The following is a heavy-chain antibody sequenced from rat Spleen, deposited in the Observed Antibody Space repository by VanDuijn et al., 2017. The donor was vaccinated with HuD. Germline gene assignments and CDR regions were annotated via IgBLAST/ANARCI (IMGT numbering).Heavy chain of an antibody. CDR1: GFTFSDYT. CDR2: ISYDGRST. V-gene: IGHV5-7*01. CDR3: ARHLTYHAPMDA. D-gene: IGHD1-9*01. Sequence: EVQLVESGGGLVQPGRSLKLSCSASGFTFSDYTMAWVRQAPKKGLEWVASISYDGRSTYYRDSVKGRFTISRDNAKSTLYLQMDSLRSEDTATYYCARHLTYHAPMDAWGQGASVTVSS. J-gene: IGHJ4*01.